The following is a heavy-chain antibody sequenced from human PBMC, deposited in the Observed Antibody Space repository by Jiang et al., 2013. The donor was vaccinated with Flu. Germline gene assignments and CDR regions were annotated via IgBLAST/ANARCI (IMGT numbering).Heavy chain of an antibody. D-gene: IGHD4-23*01. CDR2: IIPILGIA. CDR1: GGTFSSYA. J-gene: IGHJ6*02. Sequence: SGAEVKKPGSSVKVSCKASGGTFSSYAISWVRQAPGQGLEWMGRIIPILGIANYAQKFQGRVTITADKSTSTAYMELSSLRSEDTAVYYCARAGLGMDDYGGGTDSYGMDVWGQGTTVTVSS. CDR3: ARAGLGMDDYGGGTDSYGMDV. V-gene: IGHV1-69*04.